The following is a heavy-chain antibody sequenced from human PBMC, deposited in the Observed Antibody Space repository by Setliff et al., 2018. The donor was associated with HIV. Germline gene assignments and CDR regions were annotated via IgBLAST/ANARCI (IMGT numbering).Heavy chain of an antibody. CDR2: ISHDAVKT. Sequence: GGSLRLSCAASGFTFSSYMMNWVRQAPGKGPEWVAAISHDAVKTYYADAVRGRFIISRDNSKSTVYLQMNNLRVDDTAVYYCVRIGHGYSFANGFDPWGQGTPVTVSS. D-gene: IGHD5-18*01. J-gene: IGHJ5*02. V-gene: IGHV3-30*04. CDR3: VRIGHGYSFANGFDP. CDR1: GFTFSSYM.